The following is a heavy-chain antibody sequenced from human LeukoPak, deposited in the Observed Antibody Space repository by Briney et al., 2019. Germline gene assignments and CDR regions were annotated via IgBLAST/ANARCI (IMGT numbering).Heavy chain of an antibody. V-gene: IGHV3-7*01. Sequence: GGSLRLSCAASGFSFSEYWMSWVRQAPGKGLEWVANINPVGSETYYVDSVKGRFTISRDNAKNSLYLQMNSLRVEDTAVYYCARGGTQSPIDWGPGTLVTVSS. D-gene: IGHD2/OR15-2a*01. J-gene: IGHJ4*02. CDR3: ARGGTQSPID. CDR1: GFSFSEYW. CDR2: INPVGSET.